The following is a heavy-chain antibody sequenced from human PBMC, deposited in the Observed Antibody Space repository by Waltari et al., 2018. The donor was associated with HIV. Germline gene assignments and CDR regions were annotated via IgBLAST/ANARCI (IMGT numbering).Heavy chain of an antibody. CDR1: GYTFTSYD. CDR3: ARGLGEDSSGYYYYYGMDV. CDR2: RNPSSGNT. J-gene: IGHJ6*02. Sequence: QVQLVQSGAEVKKPGASVKVSCKASGYTFTSYDINWVRQATGQGLEWMGWRNPSSGNTGNAQKFQGRVTMTRNTSISTAYMELSSLRSEDTAVYYCARGLGEDSSGYYYYYGMDVWGQGTTVTVSS. D-gene: IGHD3-22*01. V-gene: IGHV1-8*01.